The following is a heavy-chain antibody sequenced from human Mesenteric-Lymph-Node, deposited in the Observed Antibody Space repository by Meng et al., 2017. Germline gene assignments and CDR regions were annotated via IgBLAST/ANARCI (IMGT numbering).Heavy chain of an antibody. CDR1: GFTFDDYA. CDR2: ISWNSGSI. CDR3: ARDQGYGSAYYYFDY. D-gene: IGHD3-10*01. V-gene: IGHV3-9*01. Sequence: GGSLRLSCAASGFTFDDYAMHWVRQAPGKGLEWVSGISWNSGSIGYADSVKGRFTISRDNSKNTLYLQMNSLRAEDTAVYYCARDQGYGSAYYYFDYWGQGTLVTVSS. J-gene: IGHJ4*02.